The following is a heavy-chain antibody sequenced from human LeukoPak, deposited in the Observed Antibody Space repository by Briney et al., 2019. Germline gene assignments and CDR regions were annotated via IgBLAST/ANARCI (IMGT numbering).Heavy chain of an antibody. CDR1: GFTFSNNF. V-gene: IGHV3-53*01. J-gene: IGHJ4*02. CDR2: IYDGGYA. D-gene: IGHD3/OR15-3a*01. Sequence: GGSLRLSCAAPGFTFSNNFMSWVRQAPGKGLEWVSVIYDGGYARYSASVKGRFIISRDSSKNTLYLQMNSLRAEDTAVYYCARTRTGFNVVDYWGQGTLVTVPS. CDR3: ARTRTGFNVVDY.